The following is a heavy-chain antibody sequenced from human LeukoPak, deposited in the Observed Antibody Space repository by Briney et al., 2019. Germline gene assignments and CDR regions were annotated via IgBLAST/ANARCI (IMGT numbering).Heavy chain of an antibody. CDR2: ISGSGGST. J-gene: IGHJ1*01. CDR1: GFTFSSYA. Sequence: GGSLRLSCAASGFTFSSYAMSWVRQAPGKGLEWVSAISGSGGSTYYADSVKGRFTISRDNSKNTLYLQMNSLRAEDTAVYYCARDLSVEQLELQHWGQGTLVTVSS. CDR3: ARDLSVEQLELQH. V-gene: IGHV3-23*01. D-gene: IGHD3-16*02.